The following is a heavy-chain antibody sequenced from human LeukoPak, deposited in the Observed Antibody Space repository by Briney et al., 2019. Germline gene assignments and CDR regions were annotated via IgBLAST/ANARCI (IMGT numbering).Heavy chain of an antibody. J-gene: IGHJ4*02. Sequence: PSETLSLTCTVSGGSISSFYWGWIRQPPGKGLEWIGCIHYSGSTDYNPSLKSRVTISVDTSKNQFSLKLSSVTAADTAVYYCARDVGGGPFFDYWGQGTLVTVSS. CDR1: GGSISSFY. CDR3: ARDVGGGPFFDY. D-gene: IGHD2-15*01. CDR2: IHYSGST. V-gene: IGHV4-59*01.